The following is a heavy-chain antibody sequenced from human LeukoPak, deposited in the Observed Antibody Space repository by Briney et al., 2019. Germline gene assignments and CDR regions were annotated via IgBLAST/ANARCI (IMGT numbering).Heavy chain of an antibody. Sequence: PGGSLRLSCTAPGFSLSIYSLNWVRQAPGKGLEWVATISSRSTYIYYADSVKGRFTISRDNAANSLYLHMTSLRAEDTALYYCASGMEATISYFDNWGQGTLVTVSS. J-gene: IGHJ4*02. D-gene: IGHD5-12*01. V-gene: IGHV3-21*01. CDR1: GFSLSIYS. CDR2: ISSRSTYI. CDR3: ASGMEATISYFDN.